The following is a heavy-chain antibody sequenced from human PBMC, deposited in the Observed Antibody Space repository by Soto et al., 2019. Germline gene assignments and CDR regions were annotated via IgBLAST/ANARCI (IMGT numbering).Heavy chain of an antibody. J-gene: IGHJ3*02. CDR1: GFTFSSYE. D-gene: IGHD6-19*01. CDR2: ISSSGSTI. CDR3: ARDLPRLGNAFDI. Sequence: EVQLVESGGGLVQPGGSLRLSCAASGFTFSSYEMNWVRQAPGKGLEWVSYISSSGSTIYYADSVKGRFTISRDNAKNSLYLQMNRLRAEDTAVYYCARDLPRLGNAFDIWGQGTMVTVSS. V-gene: IGHV3-48*03.